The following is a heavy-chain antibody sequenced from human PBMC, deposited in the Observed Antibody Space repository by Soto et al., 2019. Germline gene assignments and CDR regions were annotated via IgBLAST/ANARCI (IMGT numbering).Heavy chain of an antibody. Sequence: SETLSLTCTVSGGSISSYYWSWIRQPPGKGLEWIGYIYYSGSTNYNPSLKSRVTISVDTSKNQFSLKLSSVTAEDTVVYYCGRASDYVFLDYWGQGTLVTVSS. CDR1: GGSISSYY. CDR2: IYYSGST. D-gene: IGHD4-17*01. V-gene: IGHV4-59*01. J-gene: IGHJ4*02. CDR3: GRASDYVFLDY.